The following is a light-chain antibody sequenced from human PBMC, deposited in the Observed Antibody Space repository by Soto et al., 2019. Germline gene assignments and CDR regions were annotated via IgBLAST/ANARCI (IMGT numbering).Light chain of an antibody. CDR2: KAS. CDR1: HSISSW. Sequence: DIQMTQSPSTLSASVGDRVTITCRASHSISSWLAWYQQKPGKAPKLLIYKASSLESGVPSRFSGSGSGTEFTLTISSLQPDDVATYYCQQYSGYSRTFGQGTKVQIK. J-gene: IGKJ1*01. V-gene: IGKV1-5*03. CDR3: QQYSGYSRT.